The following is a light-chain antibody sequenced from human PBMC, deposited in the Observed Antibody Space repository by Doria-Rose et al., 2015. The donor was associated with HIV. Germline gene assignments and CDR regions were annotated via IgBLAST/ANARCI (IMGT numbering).Light chain of an antibody. CDR2: WAS. Sequence: DIQVTESPDSLAVSLGERATINCKSSQSVYYSSNNKNYLAWYQQKPGQPPKLLIYWASSRDSGVPDRFSGSGSGTDFSLTISSLQAEDVAIYYCQQYYNTQYTGGQGTKLES. J-gene: IGKJ2*01. V-gene: IGKV4-1*01. CDR1: QSVYYSSNNKNY. CDR3: QQYYNTQYT.